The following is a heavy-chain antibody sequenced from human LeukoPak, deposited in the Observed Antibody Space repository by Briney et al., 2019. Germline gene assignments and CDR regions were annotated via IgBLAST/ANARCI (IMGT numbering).Heavy chain of an antibody. CDR3: ARDPLEGGYYT. V-gene: IGHV1-69*13. CDR1: GGTFSSYA. J-gene: IGHJ5*02. D-gene: IGHD1-26*01. Sequence: ASVKVSCKASGGTFSSYAISWVRQAPGQGLEWMGGIIPIFGTANYAQRSQGRVTITADESTSTAYMELSSLRSEDTAVYYCARDPLEGGYYTWGQGTLVTVSS. CDR2: IIPIFGTA.